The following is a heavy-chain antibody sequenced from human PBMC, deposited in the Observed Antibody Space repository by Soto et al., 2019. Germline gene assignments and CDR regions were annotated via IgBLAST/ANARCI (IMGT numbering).Heavy chain of an antibody. CDR2: IIPSFGTA. Sequence: QVQLVQSGAEVKKPGSSVKVSCKASGGTFSSYAISWVRQAPGQGLEWMGGIIPSFGTANYAQKVQGRVTITADEPTRTAYMEMSCLRSEATAGYYCAVDSNRGYSYGYAYFDYWGQGTLVTVSS. D-gene: IGHD5-18*01. V-gene: IGHV1-69*01. CDR3: AVDSNRGYSYGYAYFDY. CDR1: GGTFSSYA. J-gene: IGHJ4*02.